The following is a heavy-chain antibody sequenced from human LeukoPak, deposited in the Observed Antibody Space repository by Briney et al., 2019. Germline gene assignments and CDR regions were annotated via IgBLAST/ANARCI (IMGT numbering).Heavy chain of an antibody. CDR1: GFTFSSYA. J-gene: IGHJ4*02. V-gene: IGHV3-23*01. Sequence: PGGSLRLPCATSGFTFSSYAMNWVRQAPGKGLEWVSGISGSGGSTYYADSVKGRFTISRDNSKNTLYLQMYSLRAEDTAVYYCARRLPVAGRTDFFDYWGQGTLVTVSS. CDR3: ARRLPVAGRTDFFDY. D-gene: IGHD6-13*01. CDR2: ISGSGGST.